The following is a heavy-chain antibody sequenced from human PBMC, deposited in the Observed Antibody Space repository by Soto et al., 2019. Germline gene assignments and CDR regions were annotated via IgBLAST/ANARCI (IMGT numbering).Heavy chain of an antibody. CDR3: ARHLAAGDV. CDR2: INPTGGST. CDR1: GYTFINYY. Sequence: QVQLVQSGAEVKKPGASVKVSCKASGYTFINYYIHWVRQAPGHGLEWMAIINPTGGSTNYAQKFQGRLNLTMDTSTTTVYMELSSLTSEDTAIYYCARHLAAGDVWSQGTLVTVSS. V-gene: IGHV1-46*01. J-gene: IGHJ4*02. D-gene: IGHD2-8*02.